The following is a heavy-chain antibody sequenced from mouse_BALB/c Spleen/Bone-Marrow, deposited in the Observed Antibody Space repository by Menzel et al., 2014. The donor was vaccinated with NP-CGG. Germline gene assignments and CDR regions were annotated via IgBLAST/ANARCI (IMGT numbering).Heavy chain of an antibody. CDR2: IWAGGGT. V-gene: IGHV2-9*02. D-gene: IGHD2-1*01. CDR3: ARDRGGYYGNYDDAMDY. J-gene: IGHJ4*01. CDR1: GFSLTSYG. Sequence: VQLVESGPGLVAPSQSLSITCTVSGFSLTSYGVHWVRQPPGKGLEWLGVIWAGGGTNYNSALMSRLSISKDNSKGQVFLKMNSLQTDDTAMYYCARDRGGYYGNYDDAMDYWGQGTSVTVSS.